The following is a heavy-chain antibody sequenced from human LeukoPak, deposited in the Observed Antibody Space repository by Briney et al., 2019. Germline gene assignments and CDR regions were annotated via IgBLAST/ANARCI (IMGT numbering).Heavy chain of an antibody. V-gene: IGHV3-11*01. CDR2: ISSSGDTI. Sequence: PGGSLRLSCAASGFTFSDYYMSWIRQTPGNGLEWVSYISSSGDTIYYADSVKGRFTISRDNAKNSLYLQMNSLRAEDAAVYYCARDRYYDFWSGQFGYWGQGTLVTVSS. CDR1: GFTFSDYY. CDR3: ARDRYYDFWSGQFGY. D-gene: IGHD3-3*01. J-gene: IGHJ4*02.